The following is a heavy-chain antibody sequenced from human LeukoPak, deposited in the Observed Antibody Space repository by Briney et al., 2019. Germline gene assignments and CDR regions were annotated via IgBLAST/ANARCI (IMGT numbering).Heavy chain of an antibody. Sequence: SQTLSLTCTVSGGSISSGGYYWSWIRQHPGEGLEGIGYIYYSGSTYYNPSLKSRVTISVDTSKNQFSLKLSSVTAADTAVYYCARAYDNSGYYYYYYFDYWGQGTLVTVSS. V-gene: IGHV4-31*03. CDR2: IYYSGST. CDR1: GGSISSGGYY. J-gene: IGHJ4*02. D-gene: IGHD3-22*01. CDR3: ARAYDNSGYYYYYYFDY.